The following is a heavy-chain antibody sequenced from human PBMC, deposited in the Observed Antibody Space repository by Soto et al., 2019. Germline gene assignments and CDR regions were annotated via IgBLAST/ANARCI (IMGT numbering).Heavy chain of an antibody. CDR2: IYPGDSDT. V-gene: IGHV5-51*01. D-gene: IGHD1-26*01. CDR3: ARLYSGSYYFGYFQH. Sequence: GESLKISCKGSGYSFTSYWIGWVRQMPGKGLEWMGIIYPGDSDTRYSPSFQGQVTISADKSISTAYLQWSSLKASDTAMYYCARLYSGSYYFGYFQHWGQGTLVTVSS. CDR1: GYSFTSYW. J-gene: IGHJ1*01.